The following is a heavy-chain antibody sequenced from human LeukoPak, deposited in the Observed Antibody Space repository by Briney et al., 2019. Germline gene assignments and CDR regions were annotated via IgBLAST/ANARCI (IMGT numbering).Heavy chain of an antibody. D-gene: IGHD1-26*01. Sequence: SETLSLTCTVSGYSISSGYYWGWIRQPPGKGLEWIGSIYHSGSTYYNPSLKSRVTISVDTSKNQSSLKLSSVTAADTAVYYCARARVEADAGYYYMDVWGKGTTVTVSS. CDR2: IYHSGST. CDR1: GYSISSGYY. J-gene: IGHJ6*03. CDR3: ARARVEADAGYYYMDV. V-gene: IGHV4-38-2*02.